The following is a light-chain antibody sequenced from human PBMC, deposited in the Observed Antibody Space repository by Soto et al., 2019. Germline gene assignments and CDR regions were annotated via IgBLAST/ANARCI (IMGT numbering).Light chain of an antibody. J-gene: IGLJ2*01. V-gene: IGLV7-46*01. CDR2: DTS. CDR3: LLSYSGAREV. CDR1: TGAVTSGHY. Sequence: QTVVTQEPSLTVSPGGTVTLTCGSSTGAVTSGHYPYWFQQKPGQAPRTLIYDTSNKHSWTPARFSGSLLGGKAALTLSGAQPEDEAEYYCLLSYSGAREVFVVGTTLTVL.